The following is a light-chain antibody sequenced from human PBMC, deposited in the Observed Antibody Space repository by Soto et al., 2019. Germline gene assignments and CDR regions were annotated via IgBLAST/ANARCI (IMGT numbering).Light chain of an antibody. V-gene: IGKV1-33*01. CDR1: QGISNY. Sequence: DIQMTQSPSSLSASVGDRVIITCQASQGISNYLNWYQQKPGKAPKLLIYDASNLETGVPSRFSGSGSGTDFTFTISSLQPEDIATYYCQQYDDRLTFGGGTKVEI. J-gene: IGKJ4*01. CDR2: DAS. CDR3: QQYDDRLT.